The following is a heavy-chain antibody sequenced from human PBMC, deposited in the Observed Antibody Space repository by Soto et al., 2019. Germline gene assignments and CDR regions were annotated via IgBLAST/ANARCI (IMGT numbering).Heavy chain of an antibody. V-gene: IGHV5-51*01. CDR1: GYSFTSNW. J-gene: IGHJ6*02. CDR2: IYPGDSDT. Sequence: PRESLKISCKGSGYSFTSNWIGWVRQMPGKGLEWMGIIYPGDSDTRYSPAFQGQVTISADKSISTAYLQWSSLKASDTAMYYCARPLSPYYYYYGMDVWGQGTTVTVSS. CDR3: ARPLSPYYYYYGMDV.